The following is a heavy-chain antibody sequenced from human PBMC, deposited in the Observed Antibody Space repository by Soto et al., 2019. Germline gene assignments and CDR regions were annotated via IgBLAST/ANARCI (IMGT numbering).Heavy chain of an antibody. V-gene: IGHV3-23*01. CDR1: GFTFSNYA. CDR2: ISATGGST. J-gene: IGHJ4*02. D-gene: IGHD5-12*01. CDR3: AKVFGSGYDFDY. Sequence: GGSLRLSCAASGFTFSNYAMGWVRQAPGEGLEWVSSISATGGSTYYATSVKGRFTISRDNSKNTLYLQMNSLRAEDTAIYYCAKVFGSGYDFDYWGQGTLVTVSS.